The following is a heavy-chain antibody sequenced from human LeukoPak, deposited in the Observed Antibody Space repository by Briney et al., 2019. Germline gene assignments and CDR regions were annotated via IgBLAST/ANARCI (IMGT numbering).Heavy chain of an antibody. D-gene: IGHD6-13*01. V-gene: IGHV1-69*13. CDR1: GGTFSSYA. Sequence: ASVKVSCKASGGTFSSYAISWVRQAPGQGLEWMGGIIPIFGTANYAQKFQGRVTITADESTSTAYMELSSLRSEDTAVYYCAREIDRGIAAPAGINDAFDIWGQGTMVTVSS. J-gene: IGHJ3*02. CDR2: IIPIFGTA. CDR3: AREIDRGIAAPAGINDAFDI.